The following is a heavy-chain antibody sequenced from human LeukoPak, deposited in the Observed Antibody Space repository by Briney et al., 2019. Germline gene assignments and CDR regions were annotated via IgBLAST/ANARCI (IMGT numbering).Heavy chain of an antibody. CDR2: MNPNSGNT. Sequence: GSVKVSCKASGYTFTSYDINWVRQATGQGLEWMGWMNPNSGNTGYAQKFQGRVTVTRNTSISTAYMELSSLTSEDTAVYYCARGGEWFIFDYWGQGTLVTVSS. CDR3: ARGGEWFIFDY. J-gene: IGHJ4*02. CDR1: GYTFTSYD. V-gene: IGHV1-8*01. D-gene: IGHD3-3*01.